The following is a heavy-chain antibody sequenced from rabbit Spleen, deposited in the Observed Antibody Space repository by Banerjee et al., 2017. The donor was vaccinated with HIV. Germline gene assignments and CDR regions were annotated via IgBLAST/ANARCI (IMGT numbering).Heavy chain of an antibody. J-gene: IGHJ4*01. D-gene: IGHD4-2*01. V-gene: IGHV1S40*01. CDR1: AGSFSCTTY. Sequence: QSLLESGGDLVMPAASLPLTCTASAGSFSCTTYVFWVRHAAGKGLEWSVTSYAGSTGTTDYARWAKGRFTISKTSSTTVTLQLTSLTGADTATYFCARGGYGGHIYAMGLWGPGTLVTVS. CDR3: ARGGYGGHIYAMGL. CDR2: SYAGSTGTT.